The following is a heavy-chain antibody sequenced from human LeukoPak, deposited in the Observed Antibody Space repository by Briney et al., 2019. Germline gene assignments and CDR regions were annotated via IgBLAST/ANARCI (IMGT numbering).Heavy chain of an antibody. CDR2: INPSGGST. CDR3: ARGSYYDSSGYSGVRLFDY. J-gene: IGHJ4*02. CDR1: GYTFAGYY. Sequence: ASVKVSCKASGYTFAGYYMHWVRQAPGQGLEWMGIINPSGGSTSYAQKFQGRVTMTRDTSTSTVYMELSSLRSEDTAVYYCARGSYYDSSGYSGVRLFDYWGQGTLVTVSS. D-gene: IGHD3-22*01. V-gene: IGHV1-46*01.